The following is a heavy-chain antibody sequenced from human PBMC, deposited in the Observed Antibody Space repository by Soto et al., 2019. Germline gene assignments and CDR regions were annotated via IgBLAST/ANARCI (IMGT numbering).Heavy chain of an antibody. V-gene: IGHV1-58*02. CDR3: AADLAAAGNYYYYGMDV. CDR1: GFTFSNSA. CDR2: IVVGSGNT. J-gene: IGHJ6*02. Sequence: QMQLVQSVPEVKKPGTSVKVSCKTSGFTFSNSAMQWVRQARGQRLEWIGWIVVGSGNTNYAQKFQDRVTITRDMSTSPACMEVSHLKFEDRAVYYCAADLAAAGNYYYYGMDVWGQGTTVTVSS. D-gene: IGHD6-13*01.